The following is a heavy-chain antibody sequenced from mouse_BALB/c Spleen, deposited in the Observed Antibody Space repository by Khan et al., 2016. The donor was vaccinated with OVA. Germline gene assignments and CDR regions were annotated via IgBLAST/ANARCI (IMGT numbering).Heavy chain of an antibody. CDR3: ARVMGPPFDY. V-gene: IGHV5-17*02. D-gene: IGHD2-3*01. J-gene: IGHJ2*01. Sequence: EVELVESGGGLVQPGGSRQLSCAVSGFTFSSFGMHWVRQAPEKGLEWVAYISSGSSTIYYAAKVKGGSTIPRDNPKNTPFLQMTSLRSEDTAMYYCARVMGPPFDYWGQGTTLTVSS. CDR2: ISSGSSTI. CDR1: GFTFSSFG.